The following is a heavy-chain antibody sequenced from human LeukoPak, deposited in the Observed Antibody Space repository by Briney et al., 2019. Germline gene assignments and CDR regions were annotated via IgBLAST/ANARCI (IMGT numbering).Heavy chain of an antibody. CDR1: GYTFTGYY. Sequence: ASVKVSCKASGYTFTGYYMHWVRQAPGQGLEWMGWINPNSGGTNYAQKFQGRATMTRDTSISTAYMELSKLRSDDTAVYYCARDPVTIGPNDAFDIWGQGTMVTVSS. CDR3: ARDPVTIGPNDAFDI. V-gene: IGHV1-2*02. CDR2: INPNSGGT. D-gene: IGHD3-9*01. J-gene: IGHJ3*02.